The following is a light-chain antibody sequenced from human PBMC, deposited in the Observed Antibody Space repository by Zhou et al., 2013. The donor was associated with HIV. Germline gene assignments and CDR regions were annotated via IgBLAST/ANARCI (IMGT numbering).Light chain of an antibody. Sequence: AIQLTQSPSSLSASVGDRVTITCRASQGISSSLSWYQQKPGKAPNLLIYHASSLESGVPSRFSGSGSGTDFTLTISSLQPEDFATYYCQQFNSYPRTFGQGTKLEIK. V-gene: IGKV1-13*02. J-gene: IGKJ2*01. CDR1: QGISSS. CDR3: QQFNSYPRT. CDR2: HAS.